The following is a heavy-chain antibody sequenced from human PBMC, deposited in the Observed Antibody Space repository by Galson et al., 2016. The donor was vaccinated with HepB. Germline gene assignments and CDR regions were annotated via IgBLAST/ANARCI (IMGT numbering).Heavy chain of an antibody. V-gene: IGHV4-4*02. J-gene: IGHJ6*02. CDR1: GDSISSNHW. CDR3: ARAGPLRFLEWMTYYYYGMDV. Sequence: SETLSLTCAVSGDSISSNHWWSWVRQPPGKGLEWIGEIYHRGSTNYNPSFKSRVTMSVDKSKNQFSLKLSSVTAADTAVYYCARAGPLRFLEWMTYYYYGMDVWGQGTTVTVSS. D-gene: IGHD3-3*01. CDR2: IYHRGST.